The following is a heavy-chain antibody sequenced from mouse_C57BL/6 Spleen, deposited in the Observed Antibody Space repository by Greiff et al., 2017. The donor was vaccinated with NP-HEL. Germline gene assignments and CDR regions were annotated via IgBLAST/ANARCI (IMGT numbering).Heavy chain of an antibody. CDR2: ISDGGSYT. D-gene: IGHD1-1*01. J-gene: IGHJ2*01. V-gene: IGHV5-4*01. Sequence: LVESGGGLVKPGGSLKLSCAASAFTFSSYAMSWVRQTPEKRLEWVATISDGGSYTYYPDNVKGRFTISRDNAKNNLYLQMSHLKSEDTAMYYCARGLGYYGSSYVGNFDYWGQGTTLTVSS. CDR3: ARGLGYYGSSYVGNFDY. CDR1: AFTFSSYA.